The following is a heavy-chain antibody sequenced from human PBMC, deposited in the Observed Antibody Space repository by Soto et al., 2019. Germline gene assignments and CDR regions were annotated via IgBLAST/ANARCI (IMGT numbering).Heavy chain of an antibody. J-gene: IGHJ6*03. CDR1: GGSFSGYY. D-gene: IGHD3-10*01. CDR3: ARLERQPLPKMVRGVIAPYYYMDV. Sequence: SETLSLTCAVYGGSFSGYYWSWIRQPPGKGLEWIGEINHSGSTNYNPSLKSRVTISVDTSKNQFSLKLSSVTAADTAVYYCARLERQPLPKMVRGVIAPYYYMDVWGKGTTVTVSS. CDR2: INHSGST. V-gene: IGHV4-34*01.